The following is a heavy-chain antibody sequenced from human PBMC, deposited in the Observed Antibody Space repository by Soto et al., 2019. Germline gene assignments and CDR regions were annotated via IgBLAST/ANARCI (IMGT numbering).Heavy chain of an antibody. J-gene: IGHJ4*02. CDR2: VNPILSMS. Sequence: QVQLVQSGAEVKSAGSSVKVSCKASGDTFNSSSINWVRQAPGLGLEWVGRVNPILSMSNYAQRYQGRVTMTSDNSTGPADMELSSLSSEDTAIYYCASNSGSGYPAFDSWAQGALVTVSS. V-gene: IGHV1-69*02. D-gene: IGHD3-10*01. CDR3: ASNSGSGYPAFDS. CDR1: GDTFNSSS.